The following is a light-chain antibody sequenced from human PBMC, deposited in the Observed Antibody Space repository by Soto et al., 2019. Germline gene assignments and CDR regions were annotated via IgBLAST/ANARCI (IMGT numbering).Light chain of an antibody. CDR1: SSDVGAYNY. Sequence: QSALTQPRSVSGSPGQSLSISCTGTSSDVGAYNYVSWYQQHPGKAPKLMIYEVSNRPSGVSNRFSGSKSGNTASLTISGLQAEDEADYYCSSYTSSSTWVFGGGTKLTVL. J-gene: IGLJ3*02. CDR2: EVS. V-gene: IGLV2-14*01. CDR3: SSYTSSSTWV.